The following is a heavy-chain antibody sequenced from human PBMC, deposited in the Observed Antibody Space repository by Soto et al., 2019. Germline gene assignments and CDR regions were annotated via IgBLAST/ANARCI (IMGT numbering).Heavy chain of an antibody. CDR3: AREHRKTTPAAFDI. CDR1: GGSISSGDYY. CDR2: IYYSGST. D-gene: IGHD1-7*01. J-gene: IGHJ3*02. V-gene: IGHV4-30-4*01. Sequence: KSSETLSLTCTVSGGSISSGDYYWSWIRQPPGKGLEWIGYIYYSGSTYYNPSLKSRVTISVDTSKNQFSLKLSSVTAADTAVYYCAREHRKTTPAAFDIWGQGTMVTVSS.